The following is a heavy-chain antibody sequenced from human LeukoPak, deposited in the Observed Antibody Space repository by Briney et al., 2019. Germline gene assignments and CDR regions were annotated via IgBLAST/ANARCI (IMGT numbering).Heavy chain of an antibody. Sequence: SETLSLTCAVYGGPFGGYYWSWIRQPPGKGLEWIGEINHSGSTNYNPSLKSRVTISVDTSKNQFSLKLSSVTAADTAVYYCARGRSGHFDYWGQGTLVTVSS. D-gene: IGHD2-15*01. CDR1: GGPFGGYY. CDR2: INHSGST. CDR3: ARGRSGHFDY. J-gene: IGHJ4*02. V-gene: IGHV4-34*01.